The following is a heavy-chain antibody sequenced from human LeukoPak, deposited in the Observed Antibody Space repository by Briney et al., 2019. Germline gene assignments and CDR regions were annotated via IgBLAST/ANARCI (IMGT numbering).Heavy chain of an antibody. J-gene: IGHJ5*02. CDR1: GGSISSGSYY. V-gene: IGHV4-61*02. CDR3: ARVGGQTLLWFGPVGWFDP. Sequence: SETLSLTCTVSGGSISSGSYYWSWIRQPAGKGLEWIGRIYTSGSTNYNPSLKSRVTISVDTSKNQFSLKLSSVTAADTAVYYCARVGGQTLLWFGPVGWFDPWGQGTLVTVSS. D-gene: IGHD3-10*01. CDR2: IYTSGST.